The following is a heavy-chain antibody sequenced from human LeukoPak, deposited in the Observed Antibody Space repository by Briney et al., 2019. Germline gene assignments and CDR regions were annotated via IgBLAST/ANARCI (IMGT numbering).Heavy chain of an antibody. Sequence: SETLSLTCTASGGSISSYYWSWIRQPSGKGLEWIGYIYYSGSTNYNPSPKSRVTISVDTSKNQFSLKLSAVTAADTAVYYCARDSGYSYGYVYWGQGTLVTVSS. CDR3: ARDSGYSYGYVY. CDR1: GGSISSYY. CDR2: IYYSGST. V-gene: IGHV4-59*01. J-gene: IGHJ4*02. D-gene: IGHD5-18*01.